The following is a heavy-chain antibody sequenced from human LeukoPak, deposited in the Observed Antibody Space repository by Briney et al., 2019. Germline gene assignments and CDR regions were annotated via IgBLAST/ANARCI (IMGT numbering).Heavy chain of an antibody. CDR1: GFTFSSYG. J-gene: IGHJ4*02. Sequence: GGSLRLSCAASGFTFSSYGMHWVRQAPGKGLEWVAVISYDGSNKYYADSVKGRFTISRDNAKNSLYLQMNSLRAEDTALYYCAKTYHYYDSSGYLGGFDYWGQGTLVTVSS. CDR2: ISYDGSNK. D-gene: IGHD3-22*01. V-gene: IGHV3-30*18. CDR3: AKTYHYYDSSGYLGGFDY.